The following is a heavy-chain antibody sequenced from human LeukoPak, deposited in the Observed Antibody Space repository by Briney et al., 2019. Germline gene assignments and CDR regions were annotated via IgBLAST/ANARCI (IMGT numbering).Heavy chain of an antibody. Sequence: GSSVKVSCKASGGTFSSYAISWVRQAPGQGLEWMGWISAYNGHTNYAQKLQGRVTMTTDTSTSTAYMELRSLRSDDTAVYYCARVYGIAVAGTFDYWGQGTLVTVSS. CDR3: ARVYGIAVAGTFDY. V-gene: IGHV1-18*01. CDR1: GGTFSSYA. CDR2: ISAYNGHT. D-gene: IGHD6-19*01. J-gene: IGHJ4*02.